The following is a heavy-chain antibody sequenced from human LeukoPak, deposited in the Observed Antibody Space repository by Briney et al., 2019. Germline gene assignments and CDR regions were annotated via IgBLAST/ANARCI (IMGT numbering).Heavy chain of an antibody. CDR3: AKDRLTYYYDSSGYYFFDY. V-gene: IGHV3-23*01. Sequence: GGSLRLSCAASGFTFSSYAMSWVRQAPGKGLEWVSAISGSGGSTFYADSVKGRFTISRDNSKNTLYLQMNSLRAEDTAVYYCAKDRLTYYYDSSGYYFFDYWGQGTLVTVSS. CDR2: ISGSGGST. D-gene: IGHD3-22*01. J-gene: IGHJ4*02. CDR1: GFTFSSYA.